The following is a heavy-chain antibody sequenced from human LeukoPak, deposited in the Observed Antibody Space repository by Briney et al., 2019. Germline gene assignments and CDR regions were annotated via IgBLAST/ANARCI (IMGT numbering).Heavy chain of an antibody. Sequence: PSGTLSLTCAVSGGSISSSNWWSWVRQPPGKGLEWIGEVHHSGGTNYNPSLKSRVTISADRSNNRFSLSLNSVTAADTAVFYCARGEEYGSGTVHFDYWGAGILVTVSS. CDR1: GGSISSSNW. CDR2: VHHSGGT. CDR3: ARGEEYGSGTVHFDY. V-gene: IGHV4-4*02. J-gene: IGHJ4*02. D-gene: IGHD3-10*01.